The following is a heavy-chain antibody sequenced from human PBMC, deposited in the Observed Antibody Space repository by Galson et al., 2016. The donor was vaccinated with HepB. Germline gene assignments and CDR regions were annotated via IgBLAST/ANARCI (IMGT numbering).Heavy chain of an antibody. CDR1: GYTFTSYA. J-gene: IGHJ4*02. CDR3: ATQGHHPCDY. D-gene: IGHD1-14*01. CDR2: INAGNGNT. Sequence: SVKVSCKASGYTFTSYAIHWVRQAPGQRLEWMGWINAGNGNTKYSQNFQGRVTITRDTSARTAYMEMSSLTSEDTAVYFCATQGHHPCDYWGQGTLVTVSS. V-gene: IGHV1-3*01.